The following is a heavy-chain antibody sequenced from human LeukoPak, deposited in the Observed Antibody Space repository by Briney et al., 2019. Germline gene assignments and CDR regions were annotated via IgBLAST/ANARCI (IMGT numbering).Heavy chain of an antibody. CDR3: AREWEMATIKEGWYFDL. D-gene: IGHD5-24*01. CDR2: IIPILGIA. CDR1: GGTFSSYA. V-gene: IGHV1-69*04. J-gene: IGHJ2*01. Sequence: SVKVSCKASGGTFSSYAISWVRQAPGQGLEWMGRIIPILGIANYAQKFQGRVTITADKSTSTAYMELSSLRSEDTAVYYCAREWEMATIKEGWYFDLWGRGTLVTVSS.